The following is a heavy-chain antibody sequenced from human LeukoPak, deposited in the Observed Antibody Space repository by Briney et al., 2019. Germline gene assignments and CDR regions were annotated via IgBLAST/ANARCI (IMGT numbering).Heavy chain of an antibody. CDR1: GFTFNTYG. Sequence: GGSLRLSCAASGFTFNTYGLSWVRQAPGKGLEWVSAISPDGGVTSYADSVEGRFTISRDNPKNTLYLQMNSVRAEDTAVYYCAKPPKGLYYFDYWGQGTLVTVSS. J-gene: IGHJ4*02. V-gene: IGHV3-23*01. CDR2: ISPDGGVT. D-gene: IGHD4/OR15-4a*01. CDR3: AKPPKGLYYFDY.